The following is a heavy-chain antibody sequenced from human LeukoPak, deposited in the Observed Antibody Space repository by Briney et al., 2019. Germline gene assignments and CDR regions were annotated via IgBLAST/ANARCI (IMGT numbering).Heavy chain of an antibody. D-gene: IGHD1-1*01. Sequence: GGSLRLSCAASGFDFSHHYMTWARQAPGKGPEWVAKISPDGGVSQYVDSVKGRFTISRDNSKNSLSLHMSSLRVEDTALYFCAKEEFWRFDFWGQGTLVTVS. V-gene: IGHV3-7*03. CDR3: AKEEFWRFDF. CDR2: ISPDGGVS. J-gene: IGHJ4*02. CDR1: GFDFSHHY.